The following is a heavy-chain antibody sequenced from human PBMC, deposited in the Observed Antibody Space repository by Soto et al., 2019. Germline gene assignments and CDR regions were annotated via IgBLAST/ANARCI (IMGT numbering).Heavy chain of an antibody. D-gene: IGHD3-22*01. Sequence: GGSLRLSCAASGFTFSSYAMSWVRQAPGKGLEWVSAISGSGGSTYYADSVKGRFTISRDNSKNTLYLQMNSLGAEDTAVYYCANRNYYESSGYYYWYYFDFWGQGTLVTVSS. J-gene: IGHJ4*02. CDR1: GFTFSSYA. V-gene: IGHV3-23*01. CDR3: ANRNYYESSGYYYWYYFDF. CDR2: ISGSGGST.